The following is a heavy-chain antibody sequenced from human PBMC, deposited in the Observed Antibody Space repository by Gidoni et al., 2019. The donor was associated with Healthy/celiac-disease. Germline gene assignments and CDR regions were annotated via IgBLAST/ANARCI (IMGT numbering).Heavy chain of an antibody. CDR1: GGSISSSNW. CDR2: SYHSGST. V-gene: IGHV4-4*02. J-gene: IGHJ2*01. Sequence: QVQLQESGPGLVKPSGTLSLTCAVSGGSISSSNWWRWVRQPPGKGLGWMGESYHSGSTNYNPSLKSRVTISVDKSKNQFSLKLSSVTAADTAVYYCARVPEGVRFLEWLSSYWYFDLWGRGTLVTVSS. CDR3: ARVPEGVRFLEWLSSYWYFDL. D-gene: IGHD3-3*01.